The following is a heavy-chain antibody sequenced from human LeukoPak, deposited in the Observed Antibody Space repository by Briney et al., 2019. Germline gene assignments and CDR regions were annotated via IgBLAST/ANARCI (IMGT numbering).Heavy chain of an antibody. CDR1: GFTFSSYG. J-gene: IGHJ4*02. CDR2: IYYTGTT. Sequence: GSLRLSCAASGFTFSSYGMSWIRQSPGKGLEWIGYIYYTGTTSYNPSLRSRATMSADTSKNQFSLKLSSVTAADTAVYYCASRKLGNDYWGQGTLVTVSS. V-gene: IGHV4-59*01. CDR3: ASRKLGNDY. D-gene: IGHD7-27*01.